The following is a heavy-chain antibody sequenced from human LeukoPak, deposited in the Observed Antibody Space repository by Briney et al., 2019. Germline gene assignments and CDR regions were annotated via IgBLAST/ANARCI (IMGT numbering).Heavy chain of an antibody. D-gene: IGHD3-10*01. V-gene: IGHV3-30-3*01. CDR3: ARDPGFGELYFDY. Sequence: GGSLRLSCAASGFTFSSYAMHWVRQAPGKGLEWEAVISYDGSNKYYADSVKGRFTISRDNSKNTLYLQMNSLRAEDTAVYYCARDPGFGELYFDYWGQGTLVTVSS. CDR1: GFTFSSYA. CDR2: ISYDGSNK. J-gene: IGHJ4*02.